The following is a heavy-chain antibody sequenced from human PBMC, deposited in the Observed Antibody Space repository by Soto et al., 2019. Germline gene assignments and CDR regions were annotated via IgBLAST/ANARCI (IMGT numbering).Heavy chain of an antibody. CDR2: ISSTDGDT. Sequence: EVQVLESGGGLVQPGGSLRLSCAASEFTVSSYAMTWVRQAPGKGLEWVSIISSTDGDTYYADSVKGRFTISRDNSRNTLFVQMNSLRAEDTALYYCARGRWDRSGWYFAYWGQGTLVTVSS. CDR3: ARGRWDRSGWYFAY. CDR1: EFTVSSYA. V-gene: IGHV3-23*01. D-gene: IGHD6-19*01. J-gene: IGHJ4*02.